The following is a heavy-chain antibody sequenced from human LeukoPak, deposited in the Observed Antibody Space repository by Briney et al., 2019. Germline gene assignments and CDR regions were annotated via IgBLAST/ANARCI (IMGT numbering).Heavy chain of an antibody. CDR2: IYYSGST. D-gene: IGHD3-10*01. Sequence: SETLSLTCTVSGGSISSSSYYWGWIRQPPGKGLEWIGSIYYSGSTYYNPSLKSRVTISVDTSKNQFSLKLSSVTAADTAVYYCARRPLSGSYYNAADYWGQGTLVTVSS. V-gene: IGHV4-39*01. CDR1: GGSISSSSYY. J-gene: IGHJ4*02. CDR3: ARRPLSGSYYNAADY.